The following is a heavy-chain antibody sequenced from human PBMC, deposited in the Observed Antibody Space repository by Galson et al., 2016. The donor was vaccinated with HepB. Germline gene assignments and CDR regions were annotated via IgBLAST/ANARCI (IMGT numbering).Heavy chain of an antibody. CDR3: ARALYLDV. CDR1: GFTFSSYA. V-gene: IGHV3-21*01. Sequence: SLRLSCAASGFTFSSYAMNWVRQAPGKRLEWVSSVSGGSFNINYAESVKGRFTISRDEAENTLYLEMSSLRVEDTAFYYCARALYLDVWGQGTTVTVSS. J-gene: IGHJ6*02. D-gene: IGHD2-21*01. CDR2: VSGGSFNI.